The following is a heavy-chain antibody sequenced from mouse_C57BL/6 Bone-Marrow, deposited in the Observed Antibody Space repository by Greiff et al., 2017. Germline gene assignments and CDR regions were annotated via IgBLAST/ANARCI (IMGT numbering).Heavy chain of an antibody. J-gene: IGHJ4*01. D-gene: IGHD1-1*01. Sequence: VQLQQSGAELARPGASVKLSCKASGYTFTSYGISWVKQRTGQGLEWIGEIYPRSGNTYYNEKFKGKATLTAVKSSSTGYMELRSLTSEDSAVYFCAYSRWYYAMDYWGQGTSVTVSS. V-gene: IGHV1-81*01. CDR1: GYTFTSYG. CDR2: IYPRSGNT. CDR3: AYSRWYYAMDY.